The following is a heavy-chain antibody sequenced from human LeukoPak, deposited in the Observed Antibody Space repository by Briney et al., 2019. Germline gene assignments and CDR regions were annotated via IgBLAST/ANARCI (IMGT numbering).Heavy chain of an antibody. Sequence: ASVKVSCKASGYTFTGYYMHWVRQAPGQGLEWMGWINPNSGGTNYAQKFQGRVTMTRDTSISTAYMELSRLRSDDTAVYYCAREPYYYYGSGSYYNEGNWFDPWGQGTLVTVSS. V-gene: IGHV1-2*02. CDR3: AREPYYYYGSGSYYNEGNWFDP. J-gene: IGHJ5*02. CDR1: GYTFTGYY. CDR2: INPNSGGT. D-gene: IGHD3-10*01.